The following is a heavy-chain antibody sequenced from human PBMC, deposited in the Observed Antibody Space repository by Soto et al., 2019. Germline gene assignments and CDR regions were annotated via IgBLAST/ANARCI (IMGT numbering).Heavy chain of an antibody. Sequence: PSETLSLTCTVSGGSISSGDYYWSWIRQPPGKGLEWIGYIYYSGSTYYNPSLKSRVTISVDTSKNQFSLKLSSVTAADTAVYYCARYYGSSNSYLDYWGQGTLVTVSS. CDR2: IYYSGST. CDR1: GGSISSGDYY. J-gene: IGHJ4*02. V-gene: IGHV4-30-4*01. D-gene: IGHD3-10*01. CDR3: ARYYGSSNSYLDY.